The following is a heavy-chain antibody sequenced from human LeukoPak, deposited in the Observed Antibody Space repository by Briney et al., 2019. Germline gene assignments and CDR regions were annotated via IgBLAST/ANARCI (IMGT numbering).Heavy chain of an antibody. CDR2: IYHSGST. V-gene: IGHV4-30-2*01. D-gene: IGHD3-22*01. J-gene: IGHJ3*02. CDR1: GGSISSGGYS. Sequence: SQTLSLTCAVSGGSISSGGYSWSWIRQPPGKGLEWIGYIYHSGSTYYNPSLKSQVTISVDRSKNQFSLKLSSVTAADTAVYYCARVDGSGRDDAFDIWGQGTMVTVSS. CDR3: ARVDGSGRDDAFDI.